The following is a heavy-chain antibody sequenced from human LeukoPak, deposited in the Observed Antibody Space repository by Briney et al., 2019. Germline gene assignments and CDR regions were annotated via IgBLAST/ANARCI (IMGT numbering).Heavy chain of an antibody. D-gene: IGHD2-21*01. CDR2: IYYSGST. Sequence: SETLSLTCTVSGGSISSSSYYWGWIRQPPGKGLEWIGSIYYSGSTNYNPSLKSRVTISVDTSKNQFSLKLSSVTAADTAVYYCARDIPHYYWGQGTLVTVSS. CDR3: ARDIPHYY. CDR1: GGSISSSSYY. V-gene: IGHV4-39*07. J-gene: IGHJ4*02.